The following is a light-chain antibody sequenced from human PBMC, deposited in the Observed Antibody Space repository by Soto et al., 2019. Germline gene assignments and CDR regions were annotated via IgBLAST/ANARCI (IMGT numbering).Light chain of an antibody. CDR2: EVS. CDR3: TSFTSSHTYV. Sequence: QSVLTQPASVSGSPGQSITISRTGTSSDVGGYNFVSWYQQHPDKAPRLMIYEVSNRPSGVSNRFSGSKSGNTASLTISGLQAEDEADYYCTSFTSSHTYVFGTGTKVTVL. CDR1: SSDVGGYNF. J-gene: IGLJ1*01. V-gene: IGLV2-14*01.